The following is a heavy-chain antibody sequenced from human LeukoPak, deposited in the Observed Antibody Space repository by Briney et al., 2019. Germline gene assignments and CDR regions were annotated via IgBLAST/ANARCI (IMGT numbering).Heavy chain of an antibody. CDR1: GGSISSYY. J-gene: IGHJ4*02. D-gene: IGHD3-22*01. CDR3: ARARLDSSGRFDS. CDR2: IYYGGST. Sequence: SETLSLTCTVSGGSISSYYWSWLRQPPGKGLEWIGYIYYGGSTDYNPSLKSRVTISKDTSKTQFSLRLGSVTSADTAVYYCARARLDSSGRFDSWGQGTLVTVSS. V-gene: IGHV4-59*01.